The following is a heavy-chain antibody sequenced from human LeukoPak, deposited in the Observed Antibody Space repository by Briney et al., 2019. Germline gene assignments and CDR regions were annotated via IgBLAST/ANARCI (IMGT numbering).Heavy chain of an antibody. CDR1: GFTFSDHW. Sequence: GGSLRLFCAASGFTFSDHWMRWVRQTPGKGLEWVADIKTDGSEKYLVDSVKGRFTISRDNAKMSLYLQMNSLRVEDTAVYYCAKDRGWLQFDYWGQGILVAVAS. CDR3: AKDRGWLQFDY. D-gene: IGHD5-24*01. V-gene: IGHV3-7*04. CDR2: IKTDGSEK. J-gene: IGHJ4*02.